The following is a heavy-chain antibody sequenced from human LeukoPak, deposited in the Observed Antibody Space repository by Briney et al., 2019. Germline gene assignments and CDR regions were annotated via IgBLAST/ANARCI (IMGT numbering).Heavy chain of an antibody. CDR2: VYYDGSA. J-gene: IGHJ4*02. Sequence: SETLSLTCGVSGDSIRSSIYYWGWIRQPPGKGLEWIGSVYYDGSAYYNPSLKSRVTISVDTSKNQLSLKLSSVTAADAAVYYCARPLTRGGTYYVWGQGTLVTVSS. CDR3: ARPLTRGGTYYV. CDR1: GDSIRSSIYY. D-gene: IGHD1-26*01. V-gene: IGHV4-39*01.